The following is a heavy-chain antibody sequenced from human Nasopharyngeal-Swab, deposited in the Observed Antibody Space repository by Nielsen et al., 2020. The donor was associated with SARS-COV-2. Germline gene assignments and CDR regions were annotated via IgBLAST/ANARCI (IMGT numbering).Heavy chain of an antibody. J-gene: IGHJ4*02. CDR3: ARIGGDWNDDY. CDR1: GGSISSYY. CDR2: IYYSGST. D-gene: IGHD1-1*01. V-gene: IGHV4-59*01. Sequence: SETLSLTCTVSGGSISSYYWSWIRQPPGKGLEWIGYIYYSGSTKYNPSLKSRVTISVDTSKNQFSLKLSSVTAADTAVYYCARIGGDWNDDYWGQGTLVTVSS.